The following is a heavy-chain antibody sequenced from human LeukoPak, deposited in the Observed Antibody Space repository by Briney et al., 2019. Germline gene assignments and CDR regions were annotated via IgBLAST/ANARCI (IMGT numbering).Heavy chain of an antibody. D-gene: IGHD6-13*01. CDR3: TRGGNSWYADY. CDR1: DGYISSYY. V-gene: IGHV4-59*01. CDR2: IYYTGWT. Sequence: SETLPLTCPVSDGYISSYYWNWIRQAPGKGLEWIGYIYYTGWTNYNPSLKSRVTMSVDIYKNQFSLQLESVTAADTAVYYCTRGGNSWYADYWGEGNLVTVSS. J-gene: IGHJ4*02.